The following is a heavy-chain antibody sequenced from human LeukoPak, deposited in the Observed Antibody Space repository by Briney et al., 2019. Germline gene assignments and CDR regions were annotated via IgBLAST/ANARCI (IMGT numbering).Heavy chain of an antibody. CDR2: IIPIFGIA. CDR3: ASGCSSTSCYHYYYYGMDV. Sequence: SVKVSCKASGYTFTDYYTHWVRQAPGQGLEWMGRIIPIFGIANYAQKFQGRVTITADKSTSTAYMELSSLRSEDTAVYYCASGCSSTSCYHYYYYGMDVWGQGTTVTVSS. D-gene: IGHD2-2*01. V-gene: IGHV1-69*02. J-gene: IGHJ6*02. CDR1: GYTFTDYY.